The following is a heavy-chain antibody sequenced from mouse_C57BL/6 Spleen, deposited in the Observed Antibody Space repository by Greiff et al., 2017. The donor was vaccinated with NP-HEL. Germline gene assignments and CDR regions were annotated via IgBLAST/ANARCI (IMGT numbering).Heavy chain of an antibody. CDR2: INPSHGGT. Sequence: VQLQQSGTELVKPGASVKLSCKASGYTFTSYWMHWVKQRPGQGLEWIGNINPSHGGTNYNEKFKSKATLTVDKSSSTAYMQLSSLTSEDSAVYYCAREASTMVTPFGYWGQGTTLTVSS. J-gene: IGHJ2*01. CDR3: AREASTMVTPFGY. D-gene: IGHD2-2*01. V-gene: IGHV1-53*01. CDR1: GYTFTSYW.